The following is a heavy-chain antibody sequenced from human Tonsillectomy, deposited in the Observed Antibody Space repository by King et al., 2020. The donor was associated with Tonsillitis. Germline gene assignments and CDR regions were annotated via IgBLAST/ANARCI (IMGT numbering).Heavy chain of an antibody. CDR2: INPSGGST. CDR1: VYTFTSYY. Sequence: VQLVESGAEVKKPGASVKVSCKASVYTFTSYYMHWVRQAPGQGLEWLGIINPSGGSTSYAQKFQGRVTMTRVTSTSTVYTELSSLRSEDTAVYYCARDPNQREQDTTDYGGQGPLVTVPS. V-gene: IGHV1-46*03. CDR3: ARDPNQREQDTTDY. J-gene: IGHJ4*02. D-gene: IGHD1/OR15-1a*01.